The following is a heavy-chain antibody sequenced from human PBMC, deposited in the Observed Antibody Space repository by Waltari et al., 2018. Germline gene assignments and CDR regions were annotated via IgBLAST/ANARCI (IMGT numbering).Heavy chain of an antibody. CDR1: GGSISSHY. Sequence: QVQLQESGPGLVKPSETLSLTCTVSGGSISSHYWSWIRQPPGKGLEWIGYIYYSGSTNYNPSLKSRVTISVDTSKNQFSLKLSSVTAADTAVYYCARGGLTGIDYWGQGTLVTVSS. D-gene: IGHD1-20*01. CDR2: IYYSGST. J-gene: IGHJ4*02. CDR3: ARGGLTGIDY. V-gene: IGHV4-59*08.